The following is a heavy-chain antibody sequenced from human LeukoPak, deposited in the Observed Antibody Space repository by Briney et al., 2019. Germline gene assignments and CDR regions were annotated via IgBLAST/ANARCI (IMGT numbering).Heavy chain of an antibody. CDR3: ASFSSSSFDY. CDR1: GGSISSYY. V-gene: IGHV4-59*01. CDR2: IYYSGST. J-gene: IGHJ4*02. D-gene: IGHD6-6*01. Sequence: SETLSLTCTVSGGSISSYYWSWIRQPPGKGLEWVGYIYYSGSTNYNPSLKSRVTISVDTSKNQFSLKLSSVTAADTAVYYCASFSSSSFDYWGQGTLVTVSS.